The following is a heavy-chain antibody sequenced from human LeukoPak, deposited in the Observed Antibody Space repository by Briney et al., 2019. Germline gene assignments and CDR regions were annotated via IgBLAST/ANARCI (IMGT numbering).Heavy chain of an antibody. D-gene: IGHD6-13*01. Sequence: GGSLRLSCAASGFTFRSYSMHWVRQAPGKGREWVSSISSSSSYIYYADSVKGLFTISRDNAKNSLYLQINSLRAEDTAVYYCARELSAARTIIYYYYYGMDVWGQGTTVTVSS. J-gene: IGHJ6*02. CDR1: GFTFRSYS. V-gene: IGHV3-21*01. CDR2: ISSSSSYI. CDR3: ARELSAARTIIYYYYYGMDV.